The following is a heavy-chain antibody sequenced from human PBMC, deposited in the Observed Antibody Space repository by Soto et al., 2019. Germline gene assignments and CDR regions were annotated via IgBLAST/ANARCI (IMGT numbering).Heavy chain of an antibody. J-gene: IGHJ6*02. V-gene: IGHV1-69*01. D-gene: IGHD2-2*01. CDR1: GGTFSSYA. CDR3: ARSQGSSTSLEIYYYYYYGMDV. CDR2: IIPISGTA. Sequence: QVQLVQSGAEVKKPGSSVKVSCKASGGTFSSYAISWVRQAPGQGLEWMGGIIPISGTANYAQKFQGRVTITGDESTSTAYMELSSLRSEETAVYYCARSQGSSTSLEIYYYYYYGMDVWGQGTTVTVSS.